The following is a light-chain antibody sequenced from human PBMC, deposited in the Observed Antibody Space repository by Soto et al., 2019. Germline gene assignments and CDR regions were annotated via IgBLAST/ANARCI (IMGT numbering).Light chain of an antibody. CDR3: QSYDRSLSAYV. CDR1: DSNIGADYG. CDR2: GDS. Sequence: QSVLTQPPSVSGAPGQRVTISCTGLDSNIGADYGVHWYQQFPGTAPKLLIYGDSYRPSGVSGRFSGSKSGTSASLAITGLQAEDQADYYCQSYDRSLSAYVFGTGTKVTVL. V-gene: IGLV1-40*01. J-gene: IGLJ1*01.